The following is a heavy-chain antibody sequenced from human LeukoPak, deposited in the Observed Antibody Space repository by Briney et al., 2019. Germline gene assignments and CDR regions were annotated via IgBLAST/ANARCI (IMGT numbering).Heavy chain of an antibody. CDR3: ARRFDSGGYAENDAFDI. D-gene: IGHD3-22*01. V-gene: IGHV5-51*01. CDR2: IYPGDSDT. J-gene: IGHJ3*02. Sequence: GEALDVYCAGTGYSFTSGWICWARQMPGKDLKWMGIIYPGDSDTRYSPSVQGQVTISADKSIGTAYLQWSSLKASDTAMYYCARRFDSGGYAENDAFDIWGQGTMVTVSS. CDR1: GYSFTSGW.